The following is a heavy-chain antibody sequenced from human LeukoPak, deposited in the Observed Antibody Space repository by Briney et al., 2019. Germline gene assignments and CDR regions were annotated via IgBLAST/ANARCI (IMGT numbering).Heavy chain of an antibody. CDR2: IYYSGST. D-gene: IGHD7-27*01. V-gene: IGHV4-59*01. Sequence: SETLSLTCTVSGGSISSYYWSWIRQPAGKGLEWIGYIYYSGSTNYNPSLKSRVTISVDTSKNQFSLKLSSVTAADTAVYYCAILTGEWYYFDYWGQGTLVTVSS. J-gene: IGHJ4*02. CDR1: GGSISSYY. CDR3: AILTGEWYYFDY.